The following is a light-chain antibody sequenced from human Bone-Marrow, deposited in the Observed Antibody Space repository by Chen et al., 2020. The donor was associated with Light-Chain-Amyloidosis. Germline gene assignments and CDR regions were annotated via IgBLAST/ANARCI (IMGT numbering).Light chain of an antibody. CDR2: RDT. CDR3: QSADSSGTYEVI. Sequence: SYELTHPPSVSVSPGQTARITCSGDDLPTKYAYWYQQKPGQAPVLVIHRDTERPSGVSERFSGSSTGTTATLPISGVQAEDEADYHCQSADSSGTYEVIFGGGTKLTVL. V-gene: IGLV3-25*03. CDR1: DLPTKY. J-gene: IGLJ2*01.